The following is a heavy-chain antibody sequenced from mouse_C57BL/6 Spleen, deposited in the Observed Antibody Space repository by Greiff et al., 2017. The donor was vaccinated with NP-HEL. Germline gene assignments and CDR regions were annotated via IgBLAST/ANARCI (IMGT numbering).Heavy chain of an antibody. V-gene: IGHV5-4*01. J-gene: IGHJ3*01. CDR2: ISDGGSYT. D-gene: IGHD2-3*01. Sequence: EVQLVESGGGLVKPGGSLKLSCAASGFTFSSYAMSWVRQTPEKRLEWVATISDGGSYTYYPDNVKGRFTISRDNAKNNLYLQMSHLKSEDTAMYYCAREGNGYYFAYWGQGTLVTVSA. CDR3: AREGNGYYFAY. CDR1: GFTFSSYA.